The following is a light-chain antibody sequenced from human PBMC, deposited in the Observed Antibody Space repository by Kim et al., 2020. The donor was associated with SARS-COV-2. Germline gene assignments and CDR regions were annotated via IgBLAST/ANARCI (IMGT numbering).Light chain of an antibody. V-gene: IGKV1-5*03. CDR3: QQYNSYPWT. Sequence: AFVGDRVTITCRASQSISTWLAWYQQKPGEAPKLLIYKASSLESGVPSRFSGSGSGTEFTLTISGLQPDDFASYYCQQYNSYPWTFGQGTKVDIK. J-gene: IGKJ1*01. CDR1: QSISTW. CDR2: KAS.